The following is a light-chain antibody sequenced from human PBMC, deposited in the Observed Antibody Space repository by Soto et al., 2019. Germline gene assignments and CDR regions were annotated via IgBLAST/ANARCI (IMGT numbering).Light chain of an antibody. CDR3: SSYVGSNNLI. CDR2: DVS. V-gene: IGLV2-8*01. Sequence: QSALTQPPSASGSPGQSVTISCTGTSSDVGGYNYVSWYQQHPGKAPKLMIYDVSERPSGVPDRFSGSKSGNTSSLTVSGLQAEDEADYYCSSYVGSNNLIFGGGTKVTVL. J-gene: IGLJ2*01. CDR1: SSDVGGYNY.